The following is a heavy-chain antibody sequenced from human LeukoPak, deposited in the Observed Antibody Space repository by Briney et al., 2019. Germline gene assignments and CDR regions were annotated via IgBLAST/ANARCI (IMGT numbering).Heavy chain of an antibody. D-gene: IGHD1-7*01. CDR1: GYTFTGYY. V-gene: IGHV1-2*02. CDR2: INPNSGGT. Sequence: ASVKVSCKASGYTFTGYYMHWVRQAPGQGLEWMGWINPNSGGTNYAQKFQGRVTMTRDTSISTAYMELSRLRSDDTAVYYCARRGNWNYLRTYYFDYWGQGTLVTVPS. J-gene: IGHJ4*02. CDR3: ARRGNWNYLRTYYFDY.